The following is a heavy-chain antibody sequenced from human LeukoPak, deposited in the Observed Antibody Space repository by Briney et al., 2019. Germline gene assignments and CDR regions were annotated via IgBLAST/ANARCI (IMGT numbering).Heavy chain of an antibody. J-gene: IGHJ5*02. CDR3: ARSLGSCSTTTCYDNWFDP. V-gene: IGHV3-21*01. CDR1: GFTFSIYR. Sequence: GGSLRLSCAASGFTFSIYRMNWVRQAPGKGLEWVSSISSSGVYIYYADPLKGRFTISRDNAKDSLYLQMNSQRAEDTAVYYCARSLGSCSTTTCYDNWFDPWGQGTLVTVSS. CDR2: ISSSGVYI. D-gene: IGHD2-2*01.